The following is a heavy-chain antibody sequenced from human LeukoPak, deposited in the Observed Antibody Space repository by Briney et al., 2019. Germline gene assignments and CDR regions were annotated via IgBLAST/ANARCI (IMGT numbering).Heavy chain of an antibody. J-gene: IGHJ6*03. CDR3: ARDNYDILTGGLYYYYYYYMDV. Sequence: ASVKVSCKASGYTFTSYGISWVRQAPGQGLEWMGWISAYNGNTNYAQKLQGRVTMTTDTSTSAAYMELRSLRSDDTAVYYCARDNYDILTGGLYYYYYYYMDVWGKGTTVTVSS. V-gene: IGHV1-18*01. CDR1: GYTFTSYG. CDR2: ISAYNGNT. D-gene: IGHD3-9*01.